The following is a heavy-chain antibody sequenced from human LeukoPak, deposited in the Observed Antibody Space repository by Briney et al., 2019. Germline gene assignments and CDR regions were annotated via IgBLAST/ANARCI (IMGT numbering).Heavy chain of an antibody. CDR3: ARTSRINMVLDP. CDR2: IYHSGST. D-gene: IGHD3-10*01. Sequence: SETLSLTCGVSGGSICNTNWWTWVRQPPGKGLEWIGEIYHSGSTNYNPSLKSRVTISVDKSKNQFSLKLSSVTAADTAVYYCARTSRINMVLDPWGQGTLVTVSP. CDR1: GGSICNTNW. J-gene: IGHJ5*02. V-gene: IGHV4/OR15-8*01.